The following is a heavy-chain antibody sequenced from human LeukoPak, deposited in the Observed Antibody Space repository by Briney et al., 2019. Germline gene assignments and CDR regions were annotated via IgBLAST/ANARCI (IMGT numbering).Heavy chain of an antibody. V-gene: IGHV3-33*06. J-gene: IGHJ4*02. D-gene: IGHD6-13*01. CDR3: AKEYSSSWPVGTDY. Sequence: GRSLRLSCAASGFTFSSYGMHWVRQAPGKGLEWVAVIWYDGSNKYYADSVKGRFTISRDNSKNTLYLQMNSLRAEDTAVYYCAKEYSSSWPVGTDYWGQGTLVTVSS. CDR1: GFTFSSYG. CDR2: IWYDGSNK.